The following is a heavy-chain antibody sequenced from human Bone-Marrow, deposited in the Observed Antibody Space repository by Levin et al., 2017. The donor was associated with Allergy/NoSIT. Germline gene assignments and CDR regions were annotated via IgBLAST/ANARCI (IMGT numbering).Heavy chain of an antibody. CDR2: IKSDGSNE. Sequence: GGSLRLSCAASGFTFTSHYMTWVRQAPGKGLEWVAGIKSDGSNEVYAESVRGRFTISRDNAKNSFYLQMNSLRVDDTAVYFCARVISFRTDVWGQGTTVTVSS. J-gene: IGHJ6*02. CDR1: GFTFTSHY. CDR3: ARVISFRTDV. D-gene: IGHD3-16*02. V-gene: IGHV3-7*01.